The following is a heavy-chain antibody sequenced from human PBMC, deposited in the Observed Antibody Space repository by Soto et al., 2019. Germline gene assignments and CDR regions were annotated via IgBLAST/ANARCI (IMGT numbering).Heavy chain of an antibody. D-gene: IGHD3-16*01. Sequence: QVQLVESGGGVVQPGRSLRLSCAASGFTFSSYGMHCVHQAPGKGLEWVAVIWYDGCNKYYADSVKGRFTISRDNSKNTLYLQMNSWRAENAAVYYCARAPASSWGSQGGDYFDFWGQGTLVAVSS. V-gene: IGHV3-33*01. J-gene: IGHJ4*02. CDR2: IWYDGCNK. CDR1: GFTFSSYG. CDR3: ARAPASSWGSQGGDYFDF.